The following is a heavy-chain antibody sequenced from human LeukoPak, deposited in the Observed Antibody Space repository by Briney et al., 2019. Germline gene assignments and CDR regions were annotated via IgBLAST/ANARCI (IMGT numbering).Heavy chain of an antibody. CDR3: AAGSDDFWSGYYPLGDY. Sequence: SVKVSCKASGFTFTSSAVQRVGQARGQRLEWIGWIVVGSGNTNYAQKFQEGVTITRDMSTSTAYMELSSLRSEDTAVYYCAAGSDDFWSGYYPLGDYWGQGTLVTVSS. CDR2: IVVGSGNT. J-gene: IGHJ4*02. D-gene: IGHD3-3*01. CDR1: GFTFTSSA. V-gene: IGHV1-58*01.